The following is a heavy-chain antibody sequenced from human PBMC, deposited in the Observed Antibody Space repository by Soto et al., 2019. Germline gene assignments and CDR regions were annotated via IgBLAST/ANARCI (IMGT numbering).Heavy chain of an antibody. V-gene: IGHV4-59*01. CDR3: ARESRQYYYYGMDV. Sequence: SETLSLTCTVSGGSISSYYWSWIRQPPGKGLEWIGYIYYSGSTNYNPSLKSRVTISVDTSKNQFSLKLSSVTAADTAVYYCARESRQYYYYGMDVWGQGTTVTAP. CDR2: IYYSGST. CDR1: GGSISSYY. J-gene: IGHJ6*02.